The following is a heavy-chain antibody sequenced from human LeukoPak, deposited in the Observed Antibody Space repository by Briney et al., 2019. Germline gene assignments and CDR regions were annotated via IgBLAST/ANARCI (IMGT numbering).Heavy chain of an antibody. CDR2: ISYDGSNK. J-gene: IGHJ3*02. Sequence: GGSLRLSCAASGFAFSSYGIHWVRQAPGKGLEWVAVISYDGSNKYYRDSVKGRFTISRDNSKNTVYLQMSSLRAEDTAVYYCARDGDYYSSWGAFDIWGQGTMVTVSS. V-gene: IGHV3-30*03. CDR3: ARDGDYYSSWGAFDI. CDR1: GFAFSSYG. D-gene: IGHD6-13*01.